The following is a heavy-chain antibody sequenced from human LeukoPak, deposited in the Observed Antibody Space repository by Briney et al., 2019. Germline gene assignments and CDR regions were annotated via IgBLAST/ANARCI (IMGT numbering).Heavy chain of an antibody. CDR2: IYYSGST. CDR1: GGSISSYY. Sequence: SETLSLTCTVSGGSISSYYWSWIRQPPGKGLEWIGYIYYSGSTNYNPSLKSRVTISVDTSKNQFSLKLSSVTAADTAVYYCARSSPYYYDSSGYYDYWGQGTLVTVSS. J-gene: IGHJ4*02. D-gene: IGHD3-22*01. CDR3: ARSSPYYYDSSGYYDY. V-gene: IGHV4-59*01.